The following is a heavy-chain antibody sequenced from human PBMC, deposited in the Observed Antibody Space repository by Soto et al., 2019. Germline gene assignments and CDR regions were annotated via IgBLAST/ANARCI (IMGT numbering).Heavy chain of an antibody. D-gene: IGHD3-3*01. V-gene: IGHV3-64D*06. Sequence: PGESLRLSCAVSGFSFLTHALHWVRQAPGKGLERIAAISRNGYNTHYADSVKGRFTISRDNSKNTLSLQMSSLRLGDTAIYYCVKEAFWSGNDWAPKVTFDYWGQGT. CDR1: GFSFLTHA. CDR3: VKEAFWSGNDWAPKVTFDY. J-gene: IGHJ4*02. CDR2: ISRNGYNT.